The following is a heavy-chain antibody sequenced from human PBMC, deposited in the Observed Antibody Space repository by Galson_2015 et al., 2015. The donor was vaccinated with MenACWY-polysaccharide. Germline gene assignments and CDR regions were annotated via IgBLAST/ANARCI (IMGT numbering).Heavy chain of an antibody. CDR1: GGPISTGSSY. J-gene: IGHJ5*02. CDR3: ARSLGYSDSAFDNGRDVDRRFDP. D-gene: IGHD5-12*01. CDR2: IHSRGST. V-gene: IGHV4-61*02. Sequence: TLALTCSVSGGPISTGSSYWSWIRQPAGKGLEWIGRIHSRGSTDYSPSLKSRVTISTDTSRNQLSLKLSSVTAADTAVYYCARSLGYSDSAFDNGRDVDRRFDPWGQGTLVTVSS.